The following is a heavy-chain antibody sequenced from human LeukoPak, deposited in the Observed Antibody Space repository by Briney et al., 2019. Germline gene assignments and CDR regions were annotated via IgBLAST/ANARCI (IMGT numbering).Heavy chain of an antibody. CDR2: IIPIFGIA. D-gene: IGHD2-15*01. J-gene: IGHJ4*02. CDR1: GGTFSSYA. V-gene: IGHV1-69*04. CDR3: AREYCSGGSCYAAFDY. Sequence: SVKVSCKASGGTFSSYAIGWVRQAPGQGLEWMGRIIPIFGIANYAQKFQGRVTITADKSTSTAYMELSSLRSEDTAVYYCAREYCSGGSCYAAFDYWGQGTLVTVSS.